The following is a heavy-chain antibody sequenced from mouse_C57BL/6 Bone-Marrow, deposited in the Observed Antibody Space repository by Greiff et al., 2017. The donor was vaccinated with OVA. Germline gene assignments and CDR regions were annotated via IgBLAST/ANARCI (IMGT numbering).Heavy chain of an antibody. CDR3: ARPYYGSSLYYAMDY. CDR1: GFTFSDYG. CDR2: ISSGSSTI. D-gene: IGHD1-1*01. J-gene: IGHJ4*01. V-gene: IGHV5-17*01. Sequence: EVQLVESGGGLVKPGGSLKLSCAASGFTFSDYGMHWVRQAPEKGLEWVAYISSGSSTIYYADTVKGRFTISRDNAKNTLFLQMTSRRSEDTAMYYCARPYYGSSLYYAMDYWGQGTSVTVSS.